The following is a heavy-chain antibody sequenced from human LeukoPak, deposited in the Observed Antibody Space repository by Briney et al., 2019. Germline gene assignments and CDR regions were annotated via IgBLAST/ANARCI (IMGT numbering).Heavy chain of an antibody. Sequence: GGSLRLSCAASGFSFSSSAMDWVRHAPGKGLEGVAFMQNDGREKYYADSVKGPVTISRDTSKNTLYLQMNRLRIEDTAVYYCARGFDYGFHYWGQGTLVTVSS. D-gene: IGHD4-17*01. CDR1: GFSFSSSA. CDR3: ARGFDYGFHY. CDR2: MQNDGREK. V-gene: IGHV3-30*02. J-gene: IGHJ4*02.